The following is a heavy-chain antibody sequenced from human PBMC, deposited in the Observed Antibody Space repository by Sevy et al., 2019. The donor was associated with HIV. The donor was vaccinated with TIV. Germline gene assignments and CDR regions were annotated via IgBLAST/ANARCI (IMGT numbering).Heavy chain of an antibody. J-gene: IGHJ4*02. Sequence: GSLRLSCAASGFTFSSYAMSWVRQAPGKGLEWVSAISGSGGSTYYADSVKGRFTISRDNSKNTLYLQMNSLRAEDTAVYYCAKVPGFINMATLFDYWGQGTLVTVSS. CDR3: AKVPGFINMATLFDY. CDR1: GFTFSSYA. V-gene: IGHV3-23*01. D-gene: IGHD5-12*01. CDR2: ISGSGGST.